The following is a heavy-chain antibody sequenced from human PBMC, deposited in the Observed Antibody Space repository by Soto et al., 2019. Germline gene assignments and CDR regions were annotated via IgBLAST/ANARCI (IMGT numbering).Heavy chain of an antibody. D-gene: IGHD3-10*01. CDR3: ARVLWGSGSYAFDI. CDR2: IYYSGST. CDR1: GGSISSYY. Sequence: SETLSLTCTVSGGSISSYYWSWIRQPPGKGLEWIGYIYYSGSTNYNPSLKSRVTISVDTSKNQFSLKLSSVTAADTAVYYCARVLWGSGSYAFDIWGQGTMVTVSS. V-gene: IGHV4-59*01. J-gene: IGHJ3*02.